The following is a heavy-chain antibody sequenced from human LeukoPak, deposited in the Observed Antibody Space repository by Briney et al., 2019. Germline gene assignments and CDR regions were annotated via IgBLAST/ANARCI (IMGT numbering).Heavy chain of an antibody. J-gene: IGHJ4*02. CDR1: GFTFSSSS. CDR2: ISISTSTI. D-gene: IGHD3-10*01. CDR3: AKEKDYRISASCDY. Sequence: HLGGSLRLSCVASGFTFSSSSMNRVRQAPGKGPEWVSYISISTSTIYYADSVKGRFTISRDNAKNSLYLEMTGLRGEDTALYYCAKEKDYRISASCDYWGQGTQVTVSS. V-gene: IGHV3-48*04.